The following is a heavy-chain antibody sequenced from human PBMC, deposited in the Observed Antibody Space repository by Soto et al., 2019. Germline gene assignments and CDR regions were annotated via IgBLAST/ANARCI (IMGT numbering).Heavy chain of an antibody. D-gene: IGHD6-13*01. CDR2: ISFDGSNK. J-gene: IGHJ4*02. CDR3: ARILGGSTSSWFAFDN. CDR1: GFTFSSYI. V-gene: IGHV3-30-3*01. Sequence: QVQLVESGGGVVQPGRSLRLSCAASGFTFSSYIMHWVRQAPGKGLEWVAVISFDGSNKYYADSVKGRFTISRDNSKNTLYLQMNSLRAEDTAVYYCARILGGSTSSWFAFDNWGQGTLVTVSS.